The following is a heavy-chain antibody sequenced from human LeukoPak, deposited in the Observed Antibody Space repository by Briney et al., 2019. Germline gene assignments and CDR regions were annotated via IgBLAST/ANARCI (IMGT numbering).Heavy chain of an antibody. CDR3: ARVATDEYCTNPGCYHLDH. D-gene: IGHD2-2*01. CDR1: GFTVSSNY. Sequence: GGSLRLSCAASGFTVSSNYMIWVRQAPGKGLEWVSLIYSGGGTYYADSVKGRFTISRDNSKNTLYLQMNTLRAEDTAVYYCARVATDEYCTNPGCYHLDHWGQGTLVTVSS. J-gene: IGHJ4*02. CDR2: IYSGGGT. V-gene: IGHV3-66*02.